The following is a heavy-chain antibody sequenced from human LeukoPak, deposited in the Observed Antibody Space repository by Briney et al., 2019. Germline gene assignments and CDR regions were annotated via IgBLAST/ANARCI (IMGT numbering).Heavy chain of an antibody. CDR3: ARDQHSSGCYSAFVNWFDP. J-gene: IGHJ5*02. D-gene: IGHD3-10*01. Sequence: SETLSLTCSVSGDSLRSYFWSWIRQPAGKGMEWIGRIYDNGGANYNPSLRGRVSLPIDPSKNHFSLKMTSVTAADTAVYYCARDQHSSGCYSAFVNWFDPWGQGRLVIVSS. CDR2: IYDNGGA. CDR1: GDSLRSYF. V-gene: IGHV4-4*07.